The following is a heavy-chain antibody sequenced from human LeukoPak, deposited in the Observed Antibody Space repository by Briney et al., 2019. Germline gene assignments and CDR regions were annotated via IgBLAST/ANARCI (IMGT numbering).Heavy chain of an antibody. CDR1: GYSFTSYR. V-gene: IGHV5-51*01. CDR3: ARSGLLDY. J-gene: IGHJ4*02. CDR2: IFPHDSDT. Sequence: GESLKISCKGSGYSFTSYRIGWVRQMPGKGLEWMGIIFPHDSDTRYSPSFQGQVTISADKSISTAYLQWNSLKASDTAMYYCARSGLLDYWGQGTLVTVSS. D-gene: IGHD3/OR15-3a*01.